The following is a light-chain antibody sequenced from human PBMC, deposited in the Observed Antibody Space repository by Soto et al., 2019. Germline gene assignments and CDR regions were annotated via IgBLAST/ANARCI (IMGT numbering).Light chain of an antibody. CDR3: QQYNSYV. J-gene: IGKJ3*01. V-gene: IGKV1-5*03. CDR2: KAS. Sequence: HMTQAPSSLSAAVGDRGILNCRASQSIGNWLAWYQQKPGKAPKLLIYKASSLESGVPTRFSGSGSGTDFTLTISSLQPEDFATYYCQQYNSYVFGPGTKVDIK. CDR1: QSIGNW.